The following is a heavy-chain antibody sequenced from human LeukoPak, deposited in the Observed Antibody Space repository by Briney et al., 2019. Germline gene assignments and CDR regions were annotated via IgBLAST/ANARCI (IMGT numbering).Heavy chain of an antibody. CDR2: IIPIFGTA. D-gene: IGHD2-2*02. Sequence: GASVKVSCKASGGTFSSYAISWVRQAPGQGLEWMGGIIPIFGTANYAQKFQGRVTITTDESTSTAYMELSSLRSEDTAVYYCARGGPAAIRVYFDYWGQGTLVTVSS. J-gene: IGHJ4*02. V-gene: IGHV1-69*05. CDR1: GGTFSSYA. CDR3: ARGGPAAIRVYFDY.